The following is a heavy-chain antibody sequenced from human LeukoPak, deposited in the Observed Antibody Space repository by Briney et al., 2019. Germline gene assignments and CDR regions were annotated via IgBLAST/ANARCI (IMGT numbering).Heavy chain of an antibody. D-gene: IGHD6-19*01. CDR1: GFTFSSYW. Sequence: GGSLRLSCAASGFTFSSYWMHWVRQAPGKGLVWVSRINSDGSSTSYADSVKGRFTIFRDNDKNTLYLQMNSLRAEDTAVYYCARIAVAGTDDYWGQGTLVTVSS. CDR3: ARIAVAGTDDY. CDR2: INSDGSST. V-gene: IGHV3-74*01. J-gene: IGHJ4*02.